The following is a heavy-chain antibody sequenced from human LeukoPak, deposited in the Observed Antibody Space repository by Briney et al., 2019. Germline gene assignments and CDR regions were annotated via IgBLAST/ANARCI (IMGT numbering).Heavy chain of an antibody. J-gene: IGHJ2*01. Sequence: PSETLSLTCAVYGGSFSGYYWSWIRQPPGKGLEWIGEINYSRSTNYNPSLKSRVTISVDTSKNQFSLKLSSVTAADTAVYYCATHIGYFDLWGRGTLVTVSS. V-gene: IGHV4-34*01. D-gene: IGHD5-12*01. CDR2: INYSRST. CDR1: GGSFSGYY. CDR3: ATHIGYFDL.